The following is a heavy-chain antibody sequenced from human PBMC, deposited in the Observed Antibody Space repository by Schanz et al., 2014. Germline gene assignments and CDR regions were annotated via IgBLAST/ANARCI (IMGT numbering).Heavy chain of an antibody. V-gene: IGHV1-18*01. D-gene: IGHD5-18*01. Sequence: HVQLIQSGAEVKKPGASVKVSCTASGYTFTSYDINWVRQAPGQGLEWLGWISPYNGNTTYAQKLQGRVTMTADTSTSTAYMELRSLRSDDTALYYCTRGEYSYAVSSFDIWGQGTMVTVSS. CDR2: ISPYNGNT. CDR3: TRGEYSYAVSSFDI. J-gene: IGHJ3*02. CDR1: GYTFTSYD.